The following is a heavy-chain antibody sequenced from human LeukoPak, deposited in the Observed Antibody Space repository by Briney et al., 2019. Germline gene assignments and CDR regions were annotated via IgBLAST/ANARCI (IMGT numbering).Heavy chain of an antibody. D-gene: IGHD4-17*01. CDR3: RLSVTSIQY. CDR2: ISTSSNTI. Sequence: GGSLRLSCAASGFTFSFYSMNWVRQAPGKGLEWVSYISTSSNTIYYGDSVKGRFTVSRDNAKNSLYLQMNSLRAEDTAVYYCRLSVTSIQYWVQATLVTVSS. V-gene: IGHV3-48*01. J-gene: IGHJ4*02. CDR1: GFTFSFYS.